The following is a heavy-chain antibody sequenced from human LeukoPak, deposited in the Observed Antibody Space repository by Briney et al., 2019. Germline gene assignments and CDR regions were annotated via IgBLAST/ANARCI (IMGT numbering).Heavy chain of an antibody. CDR2: IYYSGSI. D-gene: IGHD3-16*02. CDR3: ARFSLYDYVWGSHRQTFAFDY. Sequence: SETLSLTCTVSGGSISSYYWSWIRQPPGKGLEWIGYIYYSGSINYNPSLKSRVTISVDTSKNQFSLKLSSMTAADTAVYYCARFSLYDYVWGSHRQTFAFDYWGQGTLVTVSS. V-gene: IGHV4-59*01. J-gene: IGHJ4*02. CDR1: GGSISSYY.